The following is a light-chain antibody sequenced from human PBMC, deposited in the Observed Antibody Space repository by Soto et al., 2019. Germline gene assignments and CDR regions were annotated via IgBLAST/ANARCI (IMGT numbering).Light chain of an antibody. J-gene: IGKJ1*01. Sequence: EIVLTQSPGTLSLSPGERATLSCRASQSISGTFLAWYQHKPGQAPRVLIYGASRRATGIPDRFSGSGSGTDFTLTISRLEPEDFALYDFQQYDSGWTFGQGTKVEMK. V-gene: IGKV3-20*01. CDR3: QQYDSGWT. CDR1: QSISGTF. CDR2: GAS.